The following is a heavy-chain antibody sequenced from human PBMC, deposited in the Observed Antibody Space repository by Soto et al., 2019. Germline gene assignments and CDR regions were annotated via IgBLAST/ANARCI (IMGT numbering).Heavy chain of an antibody. Sequence: QLQLQESGSGLVKPSQTLSLTCAVSGGSISSGGYSWSWIRQPPGKGLEWIGYIYHSGSTYYNPSLKSRVTISVDRSKNQFSLKLSSVTAADTAVYYCASAPPGHCSGGSCYEPYYFDYWGQGTLVTVSS. CDR1: GGSISSGGYS. J-gene: IGHJ4*02. D-gene: IGHD2-15*01. CDR3: ASAPPGHCSGGSCYEPYYFDY. V-gene: IGHV4-30-2*01. CDR2: IYHSGST.